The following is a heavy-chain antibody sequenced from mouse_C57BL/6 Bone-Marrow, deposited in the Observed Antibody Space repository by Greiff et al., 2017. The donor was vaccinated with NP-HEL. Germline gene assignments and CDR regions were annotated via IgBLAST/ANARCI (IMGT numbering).Heavy chain of an antibody. CDR2: IDPSDSYT. V-gene: IGHV1-69*01. Sequence: QVQLQQPGAELVMPGASVKLSCKASGYTFTSYWMHWVKQRPGQGLEWIGEIDPSDSYTNYNQKFKGKSTLTVDKSSSTAYMQLSSLTSEDSAVYYGARLGYDYDSGFAYWGQGTLVTVSA. D-gene: IGHD2-4*01. CDR3: ARLGYDYDSGFAY. J-gene: IGHJ3*01. CDR1: GYTFTSYW.